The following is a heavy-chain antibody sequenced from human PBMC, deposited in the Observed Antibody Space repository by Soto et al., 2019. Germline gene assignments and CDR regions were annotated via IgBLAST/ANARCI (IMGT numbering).Heavy chain of an antibody. J-gene: IGHJ3*02. CDR2: ISTSSSPR. CDR3: ARGGPGHDAFDI. CDR1: GFTFRHYS. V-gene: IGHV3-48*01. Sequence: LRLSCAASGFTFRHYSMHWVRQAPGKGLEWVAYISTSSSPRYYADSVKGRFTISRDNDRKSIYLEMNSLRAEDTAVYYCARGGPGHDAFDIWGQGTMVTVSS.